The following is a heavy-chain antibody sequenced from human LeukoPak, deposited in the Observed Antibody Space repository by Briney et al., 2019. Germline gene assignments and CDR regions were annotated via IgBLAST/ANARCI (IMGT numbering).Heavy chain of an antibody. CDR1: GFSLRDYS. V-gene: IGHV3-21*01. D-gene: IGHD4-17*01. Sequence: GGSLRLSCAASGFSLRDYSMDWVRQAPGKGLEWVSSISSSSRYTFYVDSVKGRFTISRDNAKNSLYLQMNSLRVEDTAVYYCAKEAGQDYGALDAFDVWGQGTMVTVSS. J-gene: IGHJ3*01. CDR2: ISSSSRYT. CDR3: AKEAGQDYGALDAFDV.